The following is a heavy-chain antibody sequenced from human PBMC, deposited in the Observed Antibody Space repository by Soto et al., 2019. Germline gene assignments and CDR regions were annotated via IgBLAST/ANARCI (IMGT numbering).Heavy chain of an antibody. CDR2: SKNKANGYTM. CDR1: GLTFSDYY. Sequence: VQVVESGGGLVQPGGSLRLSCAVSGLTFSDYYFDWVRQSPGKGLEWVGRSKNKANGYTMEYAASVKGRFTISRDDSKNSVFLQMSSLNTEDTAVYYFAIVGRTGWGNGTTVTVPS. D-gene: IGHD3-3*01. CDR3: AIVGRTG. V-gene: IGHV3-72*01. J-gene: IGHJ3*01.